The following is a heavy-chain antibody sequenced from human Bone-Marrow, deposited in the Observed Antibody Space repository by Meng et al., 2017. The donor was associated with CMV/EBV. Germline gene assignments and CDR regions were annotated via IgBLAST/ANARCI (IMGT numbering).Heavy chain of an antibody. D-gene: IGHD3-3*01. V-gene: IGHV3-11*01. J-gene: IGHJ6*02. CDR3: ARDQGVFGVVIPYGMDV. Sequence: GGSLRLSCAASGFTFSDYYMSWIRQAPGKGLEWVSYISSSGSTIYYADSVKGRVTISRDNAKNSLYLQMNSLRAEDTAVYYCARDQGVFGVVIPYGMDVWGQGTTVTVSS. CDR2: ISSSGSTI. CDR1: GFTFSDYY.